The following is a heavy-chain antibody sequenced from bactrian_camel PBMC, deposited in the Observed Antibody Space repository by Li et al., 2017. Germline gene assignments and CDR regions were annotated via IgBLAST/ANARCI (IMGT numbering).Heavy chain of an antibody. CDR3: AALNSSSGGRFAWCSDF. Sequence: LVESGGGSVQPGGSLRLSCPASGYTYMGWFRLAPGKAREGVATIDSENGPTYTGSVKGRFTISQDRTKNILYLQMNDLKDEDTGMYYCAALNSSSGGRFAWCSDFRGQGTQVTVS. CDR2: IDSENGPT. V-gene: IGHV3S40*01. CDR1: GYTY. J-gene: IGHJ4*01. D-gene: IGHD1*01.